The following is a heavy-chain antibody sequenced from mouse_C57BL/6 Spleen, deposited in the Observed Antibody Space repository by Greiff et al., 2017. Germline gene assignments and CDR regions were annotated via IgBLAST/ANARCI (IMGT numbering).Heavy chain of an antibody. CDR2: IYPGSGNT. V-gene: IGHV1-76*01. J-gene: IGHJ4*01. CDR1: GYTFTDYY. CDR3: ARSQLTVYAMDY. Sequence: QVQLQQSGAELVRPGASVKLSCKASGYTFTDYYINWVKQRPGQGLELIARIYPGSGNTYYNEKFNGKATLTAEKSSSTAYMQLSSLTSEASAVXFCARSQLTVYAMDYWGQGTSVTVAS. D-gene: IGHD3-3*01.